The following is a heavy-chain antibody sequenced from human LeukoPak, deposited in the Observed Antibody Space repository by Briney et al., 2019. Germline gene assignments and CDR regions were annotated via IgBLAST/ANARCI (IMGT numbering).Heavy chain of an antibody. Sequence: SETLSLTCTVSGGSISSYYWSWIRQPPGKGLEWIGYIYYSGSTNYNPSLKSRVTISVDTSKNQFSLKLSSVTAADTAVYYCATETYSTASHNWFDPWGQGTLVAVSS. D-gene: IGHD4-11*01. V-gene: IGHV4-59*01. CDR1: GGSISSYY. CDR3: ATETYSTASHNWFDP. J-gene: IGHJ5*02. CDR2: IYYSGST.